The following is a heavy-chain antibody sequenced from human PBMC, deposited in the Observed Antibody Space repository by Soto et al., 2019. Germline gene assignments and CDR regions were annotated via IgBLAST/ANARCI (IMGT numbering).Heavy chain of an antibody. CDR3: ARDNMAFQGAFDL. CDR1: GFIFSDFQ. CDR2: ITGTSAFT. D-gene: IGHD3-10*01. V-gene: IGHV3-21*01. Sequence: KSGGSLRLSCAASGFIFSDFQLNWVRQAPGRGLEWLSSITGTSAFTHYADSIEGRFTISRDNPKNLLLLQMDTLRPEATADYYCARDNMAFQGAFDLWGQGTLVTVSS. J-gene: IGHJ4*02.